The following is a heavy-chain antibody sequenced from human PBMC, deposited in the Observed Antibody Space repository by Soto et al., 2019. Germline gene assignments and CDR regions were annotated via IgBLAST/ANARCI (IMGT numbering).Heavy chain of an antibody. CDR1: GFTFSSYA. CDR2: ISGSGGST. J-gene: IGHJ4*02. V-gene: IGHV3-23*01. CDR3: AKDRPQLTTVTPYYFDY. D-gene: IGHD4-17*01. Sequence: GGSLRLSCAASGFTFSSYAMSWVRQAPGKGLEWVSAISGSGGSTYYADSVKGRFTISRDNSKNTLYLQMNSLRAEDTAVYYCAKDRPQLTTVTPYYFDYWGQGTLVTVSS.